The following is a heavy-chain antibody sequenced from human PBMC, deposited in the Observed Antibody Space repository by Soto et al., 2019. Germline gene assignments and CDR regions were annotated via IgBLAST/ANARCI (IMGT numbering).Heavy chain of an antibody. D-gene: IGHD1-1*01. V-gene: IGHV3-33*06. CDR3: AKGGVTGIVGIFGSPLDI. Sequence: VQLVESGGGWVQPGRSLRLSCEATGFSFTTYGMHWVRQAPGKGLEWVAVIGYDGNNKYYADSVEGRFTISRDNSKNTVYLQMISLRGDDTAVYYCAKGGVTGIVGIFGSPLDIWGRGTVVTVSS. CDR1: GFSFTTYG. J-gene: IGHJ3*02. CDR2: IGYDGNNK.